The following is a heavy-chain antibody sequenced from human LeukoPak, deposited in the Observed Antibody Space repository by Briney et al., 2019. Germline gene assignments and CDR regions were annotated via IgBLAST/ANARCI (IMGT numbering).Heavy chain of an antibody. CDR2: INPNSGGT. V-gene: IGHV1-2*02. CDR1: GYTFTGYY. J-gene: IGHJ4*02. CDR3: ARELGYCSGGSCSEEFYFDY. Sequence: ASVKVSCKASGYTFTGYYMHWVRQAPGQGLEWMGWINPNSGGTNYAQKFQGRVTMTRDTSISTAYMELSRLRSDDTAVYYCARELGYCSGGSCSEEFYFDYWGQGTLVTVSS. D-gene: IGHD2-15*01.